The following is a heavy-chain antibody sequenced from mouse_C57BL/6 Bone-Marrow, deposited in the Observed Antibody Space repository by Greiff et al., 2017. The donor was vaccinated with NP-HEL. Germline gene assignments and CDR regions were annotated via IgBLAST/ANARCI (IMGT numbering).Heavy chain of an antibody. J-gene: IGHJ2*01. CDR1: GYTFTSYW. CDR3: AREGNYLDY. CDR2: IDPSDSYT. Sequence: QVQLQQPGAELVMPGASVKLSCKASGYTFTSYWMHWVQQSPGQGLEWIGEIDPSDSYTNYNQKFKGKSTLTVDKTSSTAYMQLSSLTSEDSAVYYCAREGNYLDYWGQGTTLTVSS. V-gene: IGHV1-69*01.